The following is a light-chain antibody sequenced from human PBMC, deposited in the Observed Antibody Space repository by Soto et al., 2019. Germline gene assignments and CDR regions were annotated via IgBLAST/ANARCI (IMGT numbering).Light chain of an antibody. CDR1: QSVKSSY. V-gene: IGKV3-20*01. CDR3: QQYGSSIT. J-gene: IGKJ5*01. Sequence: ENGLTQSPGTLSLSPGERATLPCRASQSVKSSYLAWYQHKPGQAPRLLIYGTSSRATGIPDRFSGSGSGTDFTLTISRLEPEDSAVYYCQQYGSSITFGQGTRLEIK. CDR2: GTS.